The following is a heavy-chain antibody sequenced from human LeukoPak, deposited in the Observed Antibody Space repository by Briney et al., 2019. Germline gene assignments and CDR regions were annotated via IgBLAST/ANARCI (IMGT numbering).Heavy chain of an antibody. CDR2: ITGSADNT. D-gene: IGHD2-21*01. CDR1: GFTFSSYA. Sequence: GGSLRLSCAASGFTFSSYAMSWVRQAPGKGLEWVSSITGSADNTYYADSVKGRFTISRDNSKNTLYLQMNSLRAEDTAVYYCAILAGIPYWGPGTLVTVSS. CDR3: AILAGIPY. J-gene: IGHJ4*02. V-gene: IGHV3-23*01.